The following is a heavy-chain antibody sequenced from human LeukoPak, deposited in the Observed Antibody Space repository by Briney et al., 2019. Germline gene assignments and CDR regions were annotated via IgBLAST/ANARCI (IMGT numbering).Heavy chain of an antibody. V-gene: IGHV3-7*01. CDR3: AREGWGVGSSWYLDY. Sequence: PGGSLRLSCAASGFTFSSYWMSWVRQAPGKGLEWVANIKQDGSEKYYVDSVKGRFTISRDNAKNSLYLQMNSLRAEDTAVYYCAREGWGVGSSWYLDYWGQGTLVTVSS. CDR2: IKQDGSEK. CDR1: GFTFSSYW. D-gene: IGHD6-13*01. J-gene: IGHJ4*02.